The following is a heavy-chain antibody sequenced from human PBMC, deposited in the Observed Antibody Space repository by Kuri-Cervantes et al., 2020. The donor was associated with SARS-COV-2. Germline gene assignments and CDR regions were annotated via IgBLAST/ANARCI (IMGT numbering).Heavy chain of an antibody. Sequence: SETLSLTCTVPGGSISSGSYYWTWIRQPAGKGLEWSGRIYTIGRPNYNPSLKSRVTISVDTSKNQFSLKLSSVTAAATAVYYCARDYYDILTGSLSLYGMDVWGKGTTVTVSS. CDR2: IYTIGRP. J-gene: IGHJ6*04. D-gene: IGHD3-9*01. V-gene: IGHV4-61*02. CDR3: ARDYYDILTGSLSLYGMDV. CDR1: GGSISSGSYY.